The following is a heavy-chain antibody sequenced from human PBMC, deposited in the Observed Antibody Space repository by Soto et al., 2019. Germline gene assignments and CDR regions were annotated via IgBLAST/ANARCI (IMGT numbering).Heavy chain of an antibody. D-gene: IGHD6-13*01. V-gene: IGHV3-23*01. J-gene: IGHJ4*02. CDR1: GFTFSNYA. Sequence: GGSLRLSCAASGFTFSNYAMNWVRQAPGRGLEWVSESSAGGGTYYADSVKGRFTISRDNSKNTLYLQMSGLRAEDTALYYCAKAFSSSWYFGIDCWGQGALVTVSS. CDR2: SSAGGGT. CDR3: AKAFSSSWYFGIDC.